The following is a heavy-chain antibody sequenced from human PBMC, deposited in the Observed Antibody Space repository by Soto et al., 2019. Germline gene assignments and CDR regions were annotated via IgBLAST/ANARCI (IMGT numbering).Heavy chain of an antibody. V-gene: IGHV4-4*07. CDR3: AREGGYDSSGYYRNWFDP. D-gene: IGHD3-22*01. CDR1: GGSMRTYS. J-gene: IGHJ5*02. Sequence: SETLSLTCTVSGGSMRTYSWSWIRQPAGKGLEWIGRIHSSGTTNYNPSLKSRVTMSIDTSKNQFSLNLSSVTAADTALYYCAREGGYDSSGYYRNWFDPWGQGTLVTVSS. CDR2: IHSSGTT.